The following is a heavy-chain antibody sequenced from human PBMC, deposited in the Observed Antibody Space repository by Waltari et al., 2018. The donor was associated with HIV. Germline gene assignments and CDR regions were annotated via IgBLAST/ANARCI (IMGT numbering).Heavy chain of an antibody. CDR1: GFSVSSTY. Sequence: EVQLVESGGGLIQPGGSLRLPCAASGFSVSSTYMNWVRQAPGKGLEWVSVIYSGGSTYYADSVKGRFTISRDNSKNTLYLQMNSLRAEDTAVYYCARGFGCGGDCYYFDYWGQGTLVTVSS. J-gene: IGHJ4*02. D-gene: IGHD2-21*02. CDR2: IYSGGST. V-gene: IGHV3-53*01. CDR3: ARGFGCGGDCYYFDY.